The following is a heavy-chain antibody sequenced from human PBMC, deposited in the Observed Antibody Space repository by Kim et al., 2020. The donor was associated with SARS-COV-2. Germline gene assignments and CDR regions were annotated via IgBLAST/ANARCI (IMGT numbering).Heavy chain of an antibody. CDR1: GGSISSSNW. V-gene: IGHV4-4*02. Sequence: SETLSLTCAVSGGSISSSNWWSWVRQPPGKGLEWIGEIYLSGSTNYNPSLKSRVTISVDKSKNQFSLKLSSVTAADTAVYYCARDAQQLVLFDYYYYGMDGWGQGTTVTVSS. J-gene: IGHJ6*02. CDR3: ARDAQQLVLFDYYYYGMDG. D-gene: IGHD6-13*01. CDR2: IYLSGST.